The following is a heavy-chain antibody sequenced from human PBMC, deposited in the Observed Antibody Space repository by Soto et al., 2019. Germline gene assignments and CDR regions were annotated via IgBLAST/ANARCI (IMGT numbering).Heavy chain of an antibody. CDR3: ARDPDERSSSGWDY. J-gene: IGHJ4*02. V-gene: IGHV3-48*02. Sequence: GESLKISCAASGFTFSSYSMNWVRQAPGKGLEWVSYISSSSSTIYYADSVKGRFTISRDNAKNSLYLQMNSLRDEDTAVYYCARDPDERSSSGWDYWGQGTLVTVSS. CDR2: ISSSSSTI. D-gene: IGHD6-19*01. CDR1: GFTFSSYS.